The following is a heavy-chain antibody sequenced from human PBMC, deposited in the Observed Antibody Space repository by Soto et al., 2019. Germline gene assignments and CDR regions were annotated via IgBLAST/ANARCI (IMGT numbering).Heavy chain of an antibody. Sequence: QAPGKGLEWVGFIRSKAYGGTTEYAASVKGRFTISRDDSKSIAYLQMNSLKTEDTAVYYCTRDYPRYCTNGVCYMFYYYYGMDVWGQGTTVTVSS. D-gene: IGHD2-8*01. V-gene: IGHV3-49*02. CDR2: IRSKAYGGTT. J-gene: IGHJ6*02. CDR3: TRDYPRYCTNGVCYMFYYYYGMDV.